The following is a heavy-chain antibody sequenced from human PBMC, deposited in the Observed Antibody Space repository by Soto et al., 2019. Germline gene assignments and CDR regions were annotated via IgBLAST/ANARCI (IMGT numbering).Heavy chain of an antibody. CDR2: SIPIFGTA. CDR1: GGTFSSYA. V-gene: IGHV1-69*01. CDR3: ARDRGGGYDSYYCYYGMDV. Sequence: QVQLVQSGAEVKKPGSSVKVSCKASGGTFSSYAISWVRQAPGQGLEWMGGSIPIFGTANYAQKFQGRVTITADESTSTAYMELSSLRSEDTAVYYCARDRGGGYDSYYCYYGMDVWGQGTTVTVSS. D-gene: IGHD5-12*01. J-gene: IGHJ6*02.